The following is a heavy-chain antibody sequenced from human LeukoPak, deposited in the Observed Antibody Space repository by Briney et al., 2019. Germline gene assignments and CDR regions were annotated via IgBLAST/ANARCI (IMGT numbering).Heavy chain of an antibody. CDR1: GFTFSSYA. V-gene: IGHV3-64*01. J-gene: IGHJ4*02. Sequence: GGSLRLSCAASGFTFSSYAMHWVRQAPGEGREYVSAISSNGGSTYYANSVKGRFTISRDNSKNTLYLQMGSLRAEDMAVYYCARATPSYGDYSFDYWGQGTLVTVSA. CDR2: ISSNGGST. CDR3: ARATPSYGDYSFDY. D-gene: IGHD4-17*01.